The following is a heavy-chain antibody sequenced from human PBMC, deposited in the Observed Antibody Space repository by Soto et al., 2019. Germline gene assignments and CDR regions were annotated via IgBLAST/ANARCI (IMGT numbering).Heavy chain of an antibody. Sequence: RLSCAASGFTFSSYAMSWVRQAPGKGLEWVSVISGSGGSTYYADSVKGRFTISRDNSKNTLYLQMNSLRAEDTAVYYCAKSGVSLLKPAFDIWGQGTMVTVSS. D-gene: IGHD3-10*01. J-gene: IGHJ3*02. CDR3: AKSGVSLLKPAFDI. CDR1: GFTFSSYA. V-gene: IGHV3-23*01. CDR2: ISGSGGST.